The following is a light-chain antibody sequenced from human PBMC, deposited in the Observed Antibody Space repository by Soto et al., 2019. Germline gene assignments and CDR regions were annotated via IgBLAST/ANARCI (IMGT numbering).Light chain of an antibody. V-gene: IGKV4-1*01. CDR2: WAS. CDR3: QQYYSTPSGPWT. J-gene: IGKJ1*01. Sequence: DIVMTQSPDSLAVSLGERATINCKSSQSVLYSSNNKNYLAWYQQKPGQPPKLLIYWASTRESGVPDRFSGSGSGTDFTLTISSLQAEDVAVYYCQQYYSTPSGPWTFGQGTKVEIK. CDR1: QSVLYSSNNKNY.